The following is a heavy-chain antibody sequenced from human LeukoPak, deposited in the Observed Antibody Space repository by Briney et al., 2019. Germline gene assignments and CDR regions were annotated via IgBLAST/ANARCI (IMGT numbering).Heavy chain of an antibody. CDR3: ARDLTYSSSPGY. CDR1: GFTFSGYW. D-gene: IGHD6-13*01. Sequence: RGSLRLSCAASGFTFSGYWMSWVRQAPGKGLEWVANIKQDGSEKYYVDSVKGRFTISRDNAKNSLFLQMNSLRAEDTAVYYCARDLTYSSSPGYWGQGTLVTVSS. J-gene: IGHJ4*02. V-gene: IGHV3-7*01. CDR2: IKQDGSEK.